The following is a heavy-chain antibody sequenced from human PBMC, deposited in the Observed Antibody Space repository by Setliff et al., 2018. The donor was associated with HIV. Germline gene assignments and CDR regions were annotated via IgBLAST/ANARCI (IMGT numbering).Heavy chain of an antibody. Sequence: ASVKVSCKASGYTFTIYYMHWVRQAPGQGLEWIGIINPNSGSTSYAQNFQGRVTMTRDTSTSTVYMELSGLRSEDTAVYYYARDSRDIVVVIAPEPEPYYYYGMDVWGEGTTVTVSS. CDR3: ARDSRDIVVVIAPEPEPYYYYGMDV. V-gene: IGHV1-46*01. CDR1: GYTFTIYY. J-gene: IGHJ6*04. CDR2: INPNSGST. D-gene: IGHD2-15*01.